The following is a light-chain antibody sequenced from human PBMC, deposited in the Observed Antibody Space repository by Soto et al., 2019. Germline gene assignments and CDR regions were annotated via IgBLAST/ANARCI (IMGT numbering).Light chain of an antibody. CDR1: QSLSNY. V-gene: IGKV3-11*01. Sequence: EIVLTQSPATLSLSPGERATLSCRASQSLSNYLAWYQQKPGQGPRLLIYAASNRATGIPARFSGSGSGTDFALTVSCLEPEDFAVYYCQQRSNWPRTFGQGTKLEIK. J-gene: IGKJ2*01. CDR3: QQRSNWPRT. CDR2: AAS.